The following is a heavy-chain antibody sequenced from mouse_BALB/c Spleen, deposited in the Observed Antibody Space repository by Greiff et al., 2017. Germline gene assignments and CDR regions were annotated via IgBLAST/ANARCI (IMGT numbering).Heavy chain of an antibody. D-gene: IGHD4-1*01. CDR2: ISYSGST. Sequence: EVKLMESGPSLVKPSQTLSLTCSVTGDSITSGYWNWIRKFPGNKLEYMGYISYSGSTYYNPSLKSRISITRDTSKNQYYLQLNSVTTEDTATYYCARWNWDGSPYAMDYWGQGTSVTVSS. V-gene: IGHV3-8*02. CDR1: GDSITSGY. CDR3: ARWNWDGSPYAMDY. J-gene: IGHJ4*01.